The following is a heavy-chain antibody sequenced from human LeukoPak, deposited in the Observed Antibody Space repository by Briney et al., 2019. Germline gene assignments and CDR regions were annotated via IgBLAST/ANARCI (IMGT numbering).Heavy chain of an antibody. CDR1: GFTLSSYG. CDR3: AKGVATMAYYFDY. CDR2: ISGSGGST. Sequence: GESLRLSCAASGFTLSSYGMSWVRQAPAKGLEWVSAISGSGGSTYYADSVKGRFTISRDNSKNTLYLQMNSLRAEDTAVYYCAKGVATMAYYFDYWGQGTLVTVSS. V-gene: IGHV3-23*01. D-gene: IGHD5-12*01. J-gene: IGHJ4*02.